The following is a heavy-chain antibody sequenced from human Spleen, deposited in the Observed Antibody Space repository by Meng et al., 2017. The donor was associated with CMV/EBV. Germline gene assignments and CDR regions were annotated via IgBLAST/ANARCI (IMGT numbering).Heavy chain of an antibody. Sequence: SGDSISTGAFSWNWIGQHAEKGLEWIGYIYSDGRTYYNPSLKSRLTISLDTPQNQFSLNLISVTAADTAVYYCARGGYTSGSGWFDPWGQGTLVTVSS. CDR2: IYSDGRT. CDR1: GDSISTGAFS. CDR3: ARGGYTSGSGWFDP. J-gene: IGHJ5*02. D-gene: IGHD5-12*01. V-gene: IGHV4-31*02.